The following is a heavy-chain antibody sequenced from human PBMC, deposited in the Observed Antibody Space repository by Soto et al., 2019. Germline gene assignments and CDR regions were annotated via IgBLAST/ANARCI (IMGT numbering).Heavy chain of an antibody. Sequence: ASVKVSCKASGYTFTSYDINWVRQATGQGLEWMGWMNPNSGNTGYAQKFQGRVTMTRNTSISTAYMELSSLRSEDTAVYYCAHGGLPAANDAFDIXGQGTMVTVSS. CDR3: AHGGLPAANDAFDI. CDR1: GYTFTSYD. V-gene: IGHV1-8*01. D-gene: IGHD2-2*01. J-gene: IGHJ3*02. CDR2: MNPNSGNT.